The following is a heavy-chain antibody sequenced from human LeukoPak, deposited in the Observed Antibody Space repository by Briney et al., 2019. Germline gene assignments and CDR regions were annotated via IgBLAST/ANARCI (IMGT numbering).Heavy chain of an antibody. Sequence: PSETLSLTCAVQGASLRGSYWSWIRQPPGKGLQWIGQIDHSGSTHSIPSLKSRVTISLDTSQSQVSLKVNSVTAADTAVYYCARHEVQLEPFDYWGQGTLVTVSS. V-gene: IGHV4-34*01. J-gene: IGHJ4*02. CDR2: IDHSGST. CDR3: ARHEVQLEPFDY. D-gene: IGHD1-1*01. CDR1: GASLRGSY.